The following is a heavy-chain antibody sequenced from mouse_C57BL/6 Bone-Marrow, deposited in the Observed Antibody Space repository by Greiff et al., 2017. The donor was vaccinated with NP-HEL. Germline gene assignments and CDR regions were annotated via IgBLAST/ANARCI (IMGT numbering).Heavy chain of an antibody. V-gene: IGHV3-6*01. J-gene: IGHJ3*01. CDR3: ARERYYMFAY. CDR2: ISYDGSN. CDR1: GYSITSSYY. D-gene: IGHD2-3*01. Sequence: EVKLQESGPGLVKPSQSLSLTCSVTGYSITSSYYWNWIRQFPGNKLEWMGYISYDGSNNYNPSLKNRISITRDTSKNQFFLKLNSVTTEDTATYYCARERYYMFAYWGQGTLVTVSA.